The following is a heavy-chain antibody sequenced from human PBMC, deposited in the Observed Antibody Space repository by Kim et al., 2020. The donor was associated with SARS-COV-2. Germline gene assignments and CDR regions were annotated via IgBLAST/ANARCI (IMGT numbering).Heavy chain of an antibody. J-gene: IGHJ3*02. CDR3: ARRITMVRGVIFDAFDI. D-gene: IGHD3-10*01. V-gene: IGHV3-11*06. Sequence: KGRFTISRDNAKNSLYLQMNSLRAEDTAVYYCARRITMVRGVIFDAFDIWGQGTMVTVSS.